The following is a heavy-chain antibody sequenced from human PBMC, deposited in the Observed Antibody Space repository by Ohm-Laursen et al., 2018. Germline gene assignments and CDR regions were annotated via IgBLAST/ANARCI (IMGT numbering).Heavy chain of an antibody. V-gene: IGHV3-15*01. D-gene: IGHD5-24*01. J-gene: IGHJ3*02. Sequence: SLRLSCAASGFTFSNAWMSWVRQAPGKGLEWVGRIKRKADGETTDYAAPVKDRLTISRDDSKTTLYLQMNSLKTEDTAVYYCATGLPADGAFNIWGQGTMVTVSS. CDR1: GFTFSNAW. CDR3: ATGLPADGAFNI. CDR2: IKRKADGETT.